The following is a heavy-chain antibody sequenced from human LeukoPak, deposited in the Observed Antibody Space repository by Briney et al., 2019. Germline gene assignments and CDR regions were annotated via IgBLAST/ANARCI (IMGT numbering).Heavy chain of an antibody. CDR1: GYRFTGYY. J-gene: IGHJ5*02. CDR2: INANSGGT. CDR3: ARDFSLWFGH. V-gene: IGHV1-2*06. D-gene: IGHD2/OR15-2a*01. Sequence: ASVKVSCKASGYRFTGYYLHWVRQAPGQGLEWMGRINANSGGTDYAEKFQGRVTMTRDTSIGTAYMEVSRLIYDDTAVYYCARDFSLWFGHWGPGTLVTVSS.